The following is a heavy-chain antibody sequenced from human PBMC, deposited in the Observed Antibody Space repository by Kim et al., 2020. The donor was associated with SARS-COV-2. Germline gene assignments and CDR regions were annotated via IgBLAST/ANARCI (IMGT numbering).Heavy chain of an antibody. CDR1: GFTSSSYW. J-gene: IGHJ6*02. D-gene: IGHD2-21*02. CDR2: INGDGSGT. CDR3: ARAVATASRCMDV. Sequence: GGSLRLSCAASGFTSSSYWMHWVRQAPGKGLVWVSRINGDGSGTNFADSVTGRFSISRDNAKNTLYLQMNSLRAEDTAVYYCARAVATASRCMDVWGQGTTVTVSS. V-gene: IGHV3-74*01.